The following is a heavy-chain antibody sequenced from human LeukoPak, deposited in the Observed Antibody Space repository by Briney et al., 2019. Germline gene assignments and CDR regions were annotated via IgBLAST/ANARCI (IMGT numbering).Heavy chain of an antibody. D-gene: IGHD4/OR15-4a*01. V-gene: IGHV3-30*02. CDR1: GFIISSYG. CDR2: IRYDGSNK. Sequence: GGSLRLSCAASGFIISSYGMHWVRQAPGKGLKWVAFIRYDGSNKYYVDSVKGRFTISRDNSKNTLYLQMNSLRAEDTAVYYCAKDNGAYDYYFDYWGQGTLVTVSS. CDR3: AKDNGAYDYYFDY. J-gene: IGHJ4*02.